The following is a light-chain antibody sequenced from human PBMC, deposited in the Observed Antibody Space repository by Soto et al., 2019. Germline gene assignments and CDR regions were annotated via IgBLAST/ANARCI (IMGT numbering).Light chain of an antibody. V-gene: IGLV2-8*01. CDR2: EVT. CDR3: SAYAGSNRLV. Sequence: QSALTQPSSASGSPGEFVTMSCTGTSRDVGAYVYVSWFQQHPGKAPKLLIYEVTKRPSGVPDRFSGSRSGNTASLTVSGLQVEDEADYYCSAYAGSNRLVFGGGTKLTVL. CDR1: SRDVGAYVY. J-gene: IGLJ2*01.